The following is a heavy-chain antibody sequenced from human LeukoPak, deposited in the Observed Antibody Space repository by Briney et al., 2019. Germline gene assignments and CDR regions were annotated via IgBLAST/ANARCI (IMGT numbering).Heavy chain of an antibody. V-gene: IGHV4-4*07. J-gene: IGHJ4*02. D-gene: IGHD3-3*01. CDR1: GGSISSYY. Sequence: PSETLSLTCTVSGGSISSYYWSWIRQPAGKGLEWIGRIYTSGSTNYNPFLKSRVTMSVDTSKNQFSLKLSSVTAADTAVYYCARVGGTIFGGYFDYWGQGTLVTVSS. CDR3: ARVGGTIFGGYFDY. CDR2: IYTSGST.